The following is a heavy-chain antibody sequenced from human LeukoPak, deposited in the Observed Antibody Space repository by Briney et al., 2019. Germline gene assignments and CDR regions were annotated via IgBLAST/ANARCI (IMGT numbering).Heavy chain of an antibody. CDR1: GGTFSSYA. Sequence: ASVKVSCKASGGTFSSYALSWVRQAPGQGLEWMGGIIPIFGTANYAQKFQGRVTITADESTSTAYMELSSLRSEDTAVYYCAFFGVVISDAFDIWGQGTMVTVSS. D-gene: IGHD3-3*01. CDR2: IIPIFGTA. V-gene: IGHV1-69*13. J-gene: IGHJ3*02. CDR3: AFFGVVISDAFDI.